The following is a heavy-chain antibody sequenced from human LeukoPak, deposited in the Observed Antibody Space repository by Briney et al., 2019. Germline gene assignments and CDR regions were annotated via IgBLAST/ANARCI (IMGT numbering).Heavy chain of an antibody. CDR1: GFTFGDYA. CDR3: TRVVSGSYFIPPDY. Sequence: GGSLRLSCTASGFTFGDYAMSWVRQAPGKGLEWVGFIRSKAYGGTTEYAASVKGRFTISRGDSKSIACLQMNSLKTEDTAVYYCTRVVSGSYFIPPDYWGQGTLVTVSS. V-gene: IGHV3-49*04. D-gene: IGHD1-26*01. CDR2: IRSKAYGGTT. J-gene: IGHJ4*02.